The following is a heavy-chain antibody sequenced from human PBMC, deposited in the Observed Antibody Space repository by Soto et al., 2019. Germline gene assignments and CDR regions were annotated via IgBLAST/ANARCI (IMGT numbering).Heavy chain of an antibody. CDR2: IKSDGTTA. J-gene: IGHJ5*02. Sequence: QVKLVESGGGVVQPGRSRRLSCVTSGFTFRSYGMHWVRQSPDKGLEWVAVIKSDGTTADYIESVKGRFFISRDNSKKTVYLQMNNLRPEDTGIYYCAKPRSSLEWPPFDPWGQGTLVTASS. V-gene: IGHV3-30-3*02. CDR1: GFTFRSYG. D-gene: IGHD3-3*01. CDR3: AKPRSSLEWPPFDP.